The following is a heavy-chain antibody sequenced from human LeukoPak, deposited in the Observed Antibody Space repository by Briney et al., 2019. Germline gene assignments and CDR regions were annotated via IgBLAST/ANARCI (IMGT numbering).Heavy chain of an antibody. Sequence: GGSLRLSCAASGFTFSGSAMHWVRQASGKGLEWVGHIRNKANSYATAYSASVKGRFTISRDDSKNTAYLQMNSLKTEDTAVYYCARSSMTTPFDYWGQGTLVTVSS. CDR1: GFTFSGSA. J-gene: IGHJ4*02. CDR3: ARSSMTTPFDY. CDR2: IRNKANSYAT. V-gene: IGHV3-73*01. D-gene: IGHD1-14*01.